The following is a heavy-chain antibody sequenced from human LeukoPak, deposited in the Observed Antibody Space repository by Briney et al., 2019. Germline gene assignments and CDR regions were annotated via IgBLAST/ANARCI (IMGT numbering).Heavy chain of an antibody. J-gene: IGHJ3*02. Sequence: SETLSLTCAVYGGSFSGYYWSWIRQPPGKGLEWIGYIYYSGSTNYNPSLKSRVTISVDTSKNQFSLKLSSVTAADTAVYYCARALIVGGAFDIWGQGTMVTVSS. CDR2: IYYSGST. CDR3: ARALIVGGAFDI. CDR1: GGSFSGYY. D-gene: IGHD3-22*01. V-gene: IGHV4-59*01.